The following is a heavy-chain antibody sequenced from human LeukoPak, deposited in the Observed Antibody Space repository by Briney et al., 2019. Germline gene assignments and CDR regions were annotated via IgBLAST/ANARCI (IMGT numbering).Heavy chain of an antibody. CDR2: IDSGGHT. Sequence: GGSLRLSCAASGFTVSSRYMSWVRQAPGKGLEWVSAIDSGGHTYYADSVKGRFTISRDNSKNKLHLQINSPRAEDTAVYYCARDLVGSSGWWDFDSWGQGTLVTVSS. CDR1: GFTVSSRY. J-gene: IGHJ4*02. V-gene: IGHV3-66*01. D-gene: IGHD6-19*01. CDR3: ARDLVGSSGWWDFDS.